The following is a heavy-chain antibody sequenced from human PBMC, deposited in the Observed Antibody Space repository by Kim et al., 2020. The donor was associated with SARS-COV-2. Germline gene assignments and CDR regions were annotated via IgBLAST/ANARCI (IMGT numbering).Heavy chain of an antibody. V-gene: IGHV4-59*13. CDR3: ARDTVVRNVVGGMDV. Sequence: SETLSLTCTVSGGSISSYYWSWIRQPPGKGLEWIGYIYYSGSTNYNPSLKSRVTISVDTSKNQFSLKLSSVTAADTAVYYCARDTVVRNVVGGMDVWGQGTTFTVSS. CDR1: GGSISSYY. J-gene: IGHJ6*02. CDR2: IYYSGST. D-gene: IGHD2-2*01.